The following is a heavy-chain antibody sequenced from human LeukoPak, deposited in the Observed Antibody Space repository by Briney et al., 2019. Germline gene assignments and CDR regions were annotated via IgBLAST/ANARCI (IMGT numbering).Heavy chain of an antibody. CDR3: ARSGYSYGSYYFDY. J-gene: IGHJ4*02. D-gene: IGHD5-18*01. CDR1: GDSVSSNSAS. Sequence: SQTLSLTCAISGDSVSSNSASWNWIRQSPSRGLEWLGRTYYRSKWSNVYAVSVKSRITINPDTSKNQFSLQLNSMTPEDTAVYYCARSGYSYGSYYFDYWGQGTLVTVSS. V-gene: IGHV6-1*01. CDR2: TYYRSKWSN.